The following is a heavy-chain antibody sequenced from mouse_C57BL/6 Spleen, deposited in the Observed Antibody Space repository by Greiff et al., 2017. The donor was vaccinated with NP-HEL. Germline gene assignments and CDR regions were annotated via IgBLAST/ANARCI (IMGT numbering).Heavy chain of an antibody. CDR3: VRELLYYGSSPYAMDY. J-gene: IGHJ4*01. CDR2: IRSKSSNYAT. Sequence: EVQLVESGGGLVQPKGSLKLSCAASGFTFNTYAMHWVRQAPGKGLEWVARIRSKSSNYATYYADSVKDRFTISRDDSQSMLYLQMNNLKTEDTAMYYCVRELLYYGSSPYAMDYWGQGTSVTVSS. V-gene: IGHV10-3*01. D-gene: IGHD1-1*01. CDR1: GFTFNTYA.